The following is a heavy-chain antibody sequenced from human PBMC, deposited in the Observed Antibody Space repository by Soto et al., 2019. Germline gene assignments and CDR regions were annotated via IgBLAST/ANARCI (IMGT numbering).Heavy chain of an antibody. D-gene: IGHD2-21*02. CDR1: GGSISSYY. Sequence: QVRLQESGPGLVKPSETLFLTCTVSGGSISSYYWSWIRQPPGKGLECIGYMYNTGSTIYNPSLKSRVTISVDTSKNQFSLKLNSVTAADTAVYYCARDLWGYCGTDCYPLDVWGQGTTVTVSS. CDR3: ARDLWGYCGTDCYPLDV. CDR2: MYNTGST. J-gene: IGHJ6*02. V-gene: IGHV4-59*01.